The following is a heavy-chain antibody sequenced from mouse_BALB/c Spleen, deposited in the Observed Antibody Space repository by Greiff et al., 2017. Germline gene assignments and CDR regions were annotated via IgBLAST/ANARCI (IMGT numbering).Heavy chain of an antibody. J-gene: IGHJ3*01. Sequence: EVKLVESGGGLVKPGGSLKLSCAASGFTFSSYAMSWVRQSPEKRLEWVAEISSGGSYTYYPDTVTGRFTISRDNAKNTLYLEMSSLRSEDTAMYYCARGPYYGSFPWFAYWGQGTLVTVSA. V-gene: IGHV5-9-4*01. CDR3: ARGPYYGSFPWFAY. D-gene: IGHD2-10*01. CDR1: GFTFSSYA. CDR2: ISSGGSYT.